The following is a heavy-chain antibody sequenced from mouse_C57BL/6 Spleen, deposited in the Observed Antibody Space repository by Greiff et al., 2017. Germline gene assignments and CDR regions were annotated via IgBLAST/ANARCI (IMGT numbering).Heavy chain of an antibody. CDR2: INPNNGGT. V-gene: IGHV1-18*01. J-gene: IGHJ3*01. CDR3: AREGNDPEAWFAY. CDR1: GYTFTDYN. Sequence: VQLKQSGPELVKPGASVKIPCKASGYTFTDYNMDWVKQSHGKSLEWIGDINPNNGGTIYNQKFKGKATLTVDKSSSTAYMELRSLTSEDTAVYYCAREGNDPEAWFAYWGQGTLVTVSA. D-gene: IGHD2-3*01.